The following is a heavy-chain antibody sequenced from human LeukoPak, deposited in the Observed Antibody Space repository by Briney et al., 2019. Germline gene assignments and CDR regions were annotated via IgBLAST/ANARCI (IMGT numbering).Heavy chain of an antibody. Sequence: PSETLSLTCAVSGSSITSYYWSWIRQPPGKGLEWIGDISNSGTNNYNPSLKSRVTISVDTSKNQFSLKLSSVTAADTAVYYCARDFSRGYSYGQPYFDLWGRGTLVTVSS. J-gene: IGHJ2*01. CDR3: ARDFSRGYSYGQPYFDL. D-gene: IGHD5-18*01. CDR2: ISNSGTN. CDR1: GSSITSYY. V-gene: IGHV4-59*01.